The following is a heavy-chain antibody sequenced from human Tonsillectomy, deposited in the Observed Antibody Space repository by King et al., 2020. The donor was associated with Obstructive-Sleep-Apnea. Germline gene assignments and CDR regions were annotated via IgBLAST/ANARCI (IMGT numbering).Heavy chain of an antibody. CDR1: GFTFRSYA. J-gene: IGHJ4*02. V-gene: IGHV3-23*04. D-gene: IGHD4-23*01. CDR3: AKAAGPSTVATPVEDY. Sequence: VQLVESGGGLVQPGGSLRLSCAASGFTFRSYAMNWVRQAPGKGLEWVSAISGSGGSTYYADSVKGRFTISRDNSKSTLYLQMNSLRAEDTAVYYCAKAAGPSTVATPVEDYWGQGTLVTVSS. CDR2: ISGSGGST.